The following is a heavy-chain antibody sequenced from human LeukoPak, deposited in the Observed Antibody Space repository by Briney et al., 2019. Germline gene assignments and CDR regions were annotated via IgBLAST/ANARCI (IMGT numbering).Heavy chain of an antibody. CDR1: GGSISSSSYY. CDR2: IYYSGST. D-gene: IGHD3-16*02. V-gene: IGHV4-39*07. CDR3: ARRPGSDYVWGSYRLRENNYFDY. Sequence: SETLSLTCTVSGGSISSSSYYWGWIRQPPGKGLEWIGSIYYSGSTYYNPSPKSRVTISVDTSKNQFSLKLSSVTAADTAVYYCARRPGSDYVWGSYRLRENNYFDYWGQGTLVTVSS. J-gene: IGHJ4*02.